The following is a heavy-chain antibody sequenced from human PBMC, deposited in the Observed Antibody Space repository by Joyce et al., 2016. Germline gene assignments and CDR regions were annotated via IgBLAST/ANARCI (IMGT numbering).Heavy chain of an antibody. CDR3: ARALKTVTVFGVVTYYFDY. J-gene: IGHJ4*02. D-gene: IGHD3-3*01. CDR1: GGSISSSSW. V-gene: IGHV4-4*02. Sequence: QVQLQESGPGLVKPSGTLSLTCAVSGGSISSSSWWRWVRQPPGKGLEWIGEIYHSGGTNYNPSLKSRVTISVDKSKNQFSLKLTSVTAADTAVYYCARALKTVTVFGVVTYYFDYWGQGTLVTVSS. CDR2: IYHSGGT.